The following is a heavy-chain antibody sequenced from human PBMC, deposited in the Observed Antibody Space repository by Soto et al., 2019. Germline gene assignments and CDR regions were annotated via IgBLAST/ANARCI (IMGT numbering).Heavy chain of an antibody. CDR3: ARHVRTFGYWSSTSSSYGKHWFEP. V-gene: IGHV4-39*01. J-gene: IGHJ5*02. D-gene: IGHD2-2*01. CDR2: IYYIGSR. Sequence: PSETLSLTCTVSGGSLSSSSYYCCWIRQPPGKGLEWSGSIYYIGSRYYNPSLKSRVTISVDTSKNQFSLKLSSVTAADTAVYYCARHVRTFGYWSSTSSSYGKHWFEPWGKGHLVTVSS. CDR1: GGSLSSSSYY.